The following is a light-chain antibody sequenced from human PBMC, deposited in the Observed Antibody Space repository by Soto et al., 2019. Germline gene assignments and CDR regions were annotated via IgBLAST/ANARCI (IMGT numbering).Light chain of an antibody. V-gene: IGLV2-14*03. Sequence: QSVLTQPASVSGSPGQSITISCTGTSNDIGGYNYVSWYQQHPGKAPKLIIYDFNSRPSGVSNRFSGSKSGNTASLTISGLQAEDEDYYYCNSYRSSNPRIFGGGTKVTVL. J-gene: IGLJ2*01. CDR2: DFN. CDR1: SNDIGGYNY. CDR3: NSYRSSNPRI.